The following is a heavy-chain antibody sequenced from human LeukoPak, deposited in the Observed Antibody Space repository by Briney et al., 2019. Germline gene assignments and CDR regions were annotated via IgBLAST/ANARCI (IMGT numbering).Heavy chain of an antibody. CDR1: GGSFSGYY. CDR2: INHSGST. Sequence: PSETLSLTCAVYGGSFSGYYWSWIRQPPGKGLEWIGEINHSGSTNYNPPLKSRVTISVDTSKNQFSLKLSSVTAADTAVYYCARYSRRLRYYDSSGYFMGGNWFDPWGQGTLVTVSS. J-gene: IGHJ5*02. D-gene: IGHD3-22*01. CDR3: ARYSRRLRYYDSSGYFMGGNWFDP. V-gene: IGHV4-34*01.